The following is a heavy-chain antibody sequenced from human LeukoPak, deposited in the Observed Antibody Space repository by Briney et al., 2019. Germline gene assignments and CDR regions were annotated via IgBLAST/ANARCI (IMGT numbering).Heavy chain of an antibody. Sequence: SQTLSLTCTVSGGSISSGSYYWSWIRQPPGKGLEWIGYIYYSGSTNYNPSLKSRVTISVDTSKNQFSLKLSSVTAADTAVYYCAREARYYDSSGYYASYGMDVWGQGTTVTVSS. J-gene: IGHJ6*02. V-gene: IGHV4-61*01. CDR3: AREARYYDSSGYYASYGMDV. D-gene: IGHD3-22*01. CDR2: IYYSGST. CDR1: GGSISSGSYY.